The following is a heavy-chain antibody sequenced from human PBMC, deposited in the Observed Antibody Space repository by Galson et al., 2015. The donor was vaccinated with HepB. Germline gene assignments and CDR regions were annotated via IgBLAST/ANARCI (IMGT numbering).Heavy chain of an antibody. J-gene: IGHJ4*02. D-gene: IGHD1-26*01. CDR3: TRSRSGGRDFDF. V-gene: IGHV3-72*01. Sequence: SLRLSCATSGFIFSDYFMDWVRQAPGKGLEWVGRSKNKAYKYATEYAASVKGRFTVSRGDSENSVYLQMNSLTVEDTALYYCTRSRSGGRDFDFWGQGTLVTVSS. CDR1: GFIFSDYF. CDR2: SKNKAYKYAT.